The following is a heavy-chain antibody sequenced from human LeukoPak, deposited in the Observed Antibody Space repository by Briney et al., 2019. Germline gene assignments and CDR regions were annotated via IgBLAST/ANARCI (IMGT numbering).Heavy chain of an antibody. Sequence: SETLSLTCTVSGGSISSSSYYWGWIRQPPGKGLEWIGSIYYSGSTYYNPSLKSRVTISVDTSKNQFSLKLSSVTAADTAVYYCARRGSSGWGKYFQHWGQGTLVTVSS. J-gene: IGHJ1*01. CDR1: GGSISSSSYY. D-gene: IGHD6-19*01. V-gene: IGHV4-39*07. CDR3: ARRGSSGWGKYFQH. CDR2: IYYSGST.